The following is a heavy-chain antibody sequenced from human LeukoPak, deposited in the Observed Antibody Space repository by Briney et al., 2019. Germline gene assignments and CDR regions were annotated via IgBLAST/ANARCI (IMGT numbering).Heavy chain of an antibody. CDR2: ISGSGGST. CDR3: EYSSGYYFDY. J-gene: IGHJ4*02. D-gene: IGHD3-22*01. Sequence: GGSLRLSCAASGFIVSSCYMYWVRQAPGKGLEWVSAISGSGGSTYYADSVKGRFTISRDNSKNTLYLQMNSLRAEDTAVYYCEYSSGYYFDYWGQGTLVTVSS. V-gene: IGHV3-23*01. CDR1: GFIVSSCY.